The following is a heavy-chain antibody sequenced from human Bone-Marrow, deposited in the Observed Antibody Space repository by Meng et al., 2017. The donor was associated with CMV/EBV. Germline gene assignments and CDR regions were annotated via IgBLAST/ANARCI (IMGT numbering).Heavy chain of an antibody. V-gene: IGHV4-61*08. J-gene: IGHJ3*02. Sequence: SETLSLTCTVSGDSISSGGHYWSWIRQPPGKGLEWIGYIYYSGSTNYNPSLKSRVTISVDTSKNQFSLKLSSVTAADTAVYYCAREKRQWLADDAFDIWGQGTMVTVSS. CDR1: GDSISSGGHY. D-gene: IGHD6-19*01. CDR3: AREKRQWLADDAFDI. CDR2: IYYSGST.